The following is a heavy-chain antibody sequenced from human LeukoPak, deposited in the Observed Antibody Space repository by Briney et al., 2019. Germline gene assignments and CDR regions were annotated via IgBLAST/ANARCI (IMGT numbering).Heavy chain of an antibody. D-gene: IGHD3-22*01. Sequence: PGRSLRHSYAASGFTFSTYGMFWVRQAPDKGLEWVAVIWSDGSIQYYADSVKGRFTISRDNSMNTLYLQMNSLRAEDTAVYYCATGYDSSGYYSFDYWGQGTLVTVSS. CDR2: IWSDGSIQ. CDR3: ATGYDSSGYYSFDY. J-gene: IGHJ4*02. V-gene: IGHV3-33*01. CDR1: GFTFSTYG.